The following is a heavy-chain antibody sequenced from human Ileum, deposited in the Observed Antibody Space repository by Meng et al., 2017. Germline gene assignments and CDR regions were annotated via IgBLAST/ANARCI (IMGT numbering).Heavy chain of an antibody. CDR2: IFHTGST. J-gene: IGHJ4*02. CDR1: GDPISSSNW. Sequence: ERREESGPGLAEPSGTLSLTCVVSGDPISSSNWWNWVRQPPGKGLEWIGEIFHTGSTNYNPSLKSRVTISADKSKNQFSLNLSSVTAADTAVYYCATNKNKKIDYWGQGTLVTVSS. V-gene: IGHV4-4*02. D-gene: IGHD2/OR15-2a*01. CDR3: ATNKNKKIDY.